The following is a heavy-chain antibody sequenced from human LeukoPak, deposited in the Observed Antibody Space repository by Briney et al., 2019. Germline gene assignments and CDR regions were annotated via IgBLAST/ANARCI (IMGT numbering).Heavy chain of an antibody. J-gene: IGHJ6*02. D-gene: IGHD3-22*01. CDR3: ARESSSGYYSFPYYYYGMDV. V-gene: IGHV4-4*07. CDR2: IYTSGST. CDR1: GGSISSYY. Sequence: SETLSLTCTVSGGSISSYYWSWIRQPAGKGLEWIGRIYTSGSTNYNPSLKSRVTMSVDTSKNQFSLKLSSVTAADTAVYYCARESSSGYYSFPYYYYGMDVWGQGTTVTVSS.